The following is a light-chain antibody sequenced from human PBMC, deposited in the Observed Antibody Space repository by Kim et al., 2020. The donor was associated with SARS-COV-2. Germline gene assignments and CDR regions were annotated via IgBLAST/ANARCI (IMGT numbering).Light chain of an antibody. Sequence: QSALTQPASVSGSPGQSITISCTGTSSDVGAYKYVSWYQQYPGKAPKVMIYDVSNRPSGVSNRFSGSKSGNTASLTISGLQAEDEADYYCNSYTTSSTQVFGGGTQLTVL. CDR3: NSYTTSSTQV. V-gene: IGLV2-14*03. CDR1: SSDVGAYKY. CDR2: DVS. J-gene: IGLJ2*01.